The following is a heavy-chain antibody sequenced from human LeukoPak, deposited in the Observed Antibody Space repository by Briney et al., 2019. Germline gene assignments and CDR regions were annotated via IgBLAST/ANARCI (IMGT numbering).Heavy chain of an antibody. CDR1: GFSLSTSGVG. D-gene: IGHD2-2*01. Sequence: SGPTLVKPTQTLTLTCTFSGFSLSTSGVGVGWIRQPPGKALEWLALIYWDDDKRYSPSLKSRLTITKDTSKNQVVLTMTNMDPVDTATCYCAHFGFKGYCSSTSCYAANAFDIWGQGTLVTVSS. V-gene: IGHV2-5*02. CDR2: IYWDDDK. J-gene: IGHJ3*02. CDR3: AHFGFKGYCSSTSCYAANAFDI.